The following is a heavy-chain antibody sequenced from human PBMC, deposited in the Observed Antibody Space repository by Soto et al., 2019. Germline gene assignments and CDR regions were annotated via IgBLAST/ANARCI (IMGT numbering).Heavy chain of an antibody. CDR3: ARGESWFDPNYFDY. CDR2: IKQDGSEK. V-gene: IGHV3-7*05. D-gene: IGHD3-10*01. Sequence: EVQLVESGGGLVQPGGSLRLSCAASGFTFSSYWMSWVRQAPGKGLEWVANIKQDGSEKYYVDSVKGRFTISRDNAKNSLYLQMNSLRAEDTAVYYCARGESWFDPNYFDYWGQGTLVTVSS. CDR1: GFTFSSYW. J-gene: IGHJ4*02.